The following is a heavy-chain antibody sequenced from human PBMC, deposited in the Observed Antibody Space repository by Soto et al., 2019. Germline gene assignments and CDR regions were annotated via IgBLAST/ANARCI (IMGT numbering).Heavy chain of an antibody. J-gene: IGHJ5*02. CDR3: ARLARIAAAGSSDNWFDP. CDR2: ISAYNGNT. Sequence: ASVKVSCKXSGYTFTSYGISWVRQAPGQGLEWMGWISAYNGNTNYAQKLQGRVTMTTDTSTSTAYMELRSLRSDDTAVYYCARLARIAAAGSSDNWFDPWGQGTLVTVSS. D-gene: IGHD6-13*01. V-gene: IGHV1-18*01. CDR1: GYTFTSYG.